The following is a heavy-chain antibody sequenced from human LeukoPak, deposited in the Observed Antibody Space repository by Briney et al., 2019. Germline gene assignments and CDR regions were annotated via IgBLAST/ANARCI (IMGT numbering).Heavy chain of an antibody. D-gene: IGHD5-12*01. V-gene: IGHV3-30*18. J-gene: IGHJ3*02. CDR3: AKRATDDSLDI. CDR1: GFTFSGYG. CDR2: VSYDGRNQ. Sequence: GRSLRLSCAASGFTFSGYGIHWVRQAPGKGLEWVAVVSYDGRNQYYADSVKGRFTISRDNSKNTLSLQMSSLRAEDTAVYYCAKRATDDSLDIWGQGAMVTVSS.